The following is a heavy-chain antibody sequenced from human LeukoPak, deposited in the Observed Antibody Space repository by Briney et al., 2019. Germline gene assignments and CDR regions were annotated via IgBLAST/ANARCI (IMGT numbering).Heavy chain of an antibody. D-gene: IGHD1-26*01. Sequence: SETLSLTCTVSGGSISSYYWSWIRQPPGKGLEWIGYIYYSGSTNYNPSLKSRVTISVDTPKNQFSLKLSSVTAADTAVYYCASDRPATENWYFDLWGRGTLVTVSS. CDR3: ASDRPATENWYFDL. CDR1: GGSISSYY. CDR2: IYYSGST. V-gene: IGHV4-59*01. J-gene: IGHJ2*01.